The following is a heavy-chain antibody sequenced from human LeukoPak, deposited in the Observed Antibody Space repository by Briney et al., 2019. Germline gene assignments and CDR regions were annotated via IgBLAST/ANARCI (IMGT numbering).Heavy chain of an antibody. CDR3: ARDGAKIYSGYDNYYFDY. CDR1: GFTFSSYW. Sequence: GGSLRLSCAASGFTFSSYWMSWVRQAPGKGLEWVANIKQDGSEKYYVDSVKGRFTTSRDNAKNSLYLQMSSLRAEDTAVYYCARDGAKIYSGYDNYYFDYWGQGTLVTVSS. J-gene: IGHJ4*02. V-gene: IGHV3-7*01. D-gene: IGHD5-12*01. CDR2: IKQDGSEK.